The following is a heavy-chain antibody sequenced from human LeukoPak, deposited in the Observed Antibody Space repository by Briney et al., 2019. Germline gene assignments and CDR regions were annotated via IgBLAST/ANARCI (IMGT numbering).Heavy chain of an antibody. CDR3: AAGRPYSLLDY. J-gene: IGHJ4*02. D-gene: IGHD5-18*01. Sequence: APXXXXEWMGGFDVIDAKTFYAQKFQGRVTMTEDSSTDTAYMELSSLRSDDTAFYYCAAGRPYSLLDYWGQGTLLTVSS. CDR2: FDVIDAKT. V-gene: IGHV1-24*01.